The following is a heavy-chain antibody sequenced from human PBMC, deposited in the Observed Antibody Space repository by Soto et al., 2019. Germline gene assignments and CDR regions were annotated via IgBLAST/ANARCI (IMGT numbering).Heavy chain of an antibody. D-gene: IGHD3-22*01. CDR3: ARDYPLIYYDSSHRFDY. J-gene: IGHJ4*02. Sequence: ASVKVSCKASGYTFTSYGISWVRRAPGQGLEWMGRISAYNGNTNYAQKLQGRVTMTTDTSTSTAYMELRSLRSDDTAVYYCARDYPLIYYDSSHRFDYWGQGTLVTVSS. CDR1: GYTFTSYG. V-gene: IGHV1-18*01. CDR2: ISAYNGNT.